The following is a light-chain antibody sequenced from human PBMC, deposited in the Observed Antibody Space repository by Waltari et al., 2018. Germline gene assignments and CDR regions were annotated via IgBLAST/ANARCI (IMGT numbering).Light chain of an antibody. CDR3: QHYISYSPT. V-gene: IGKV1-5*03. J-gene: IGKJ1*01. CDR2: KAS. Sequence: DIQMTQSPSTLSASVGDRVTITCRASQSISSWLAWYQQRPGKAPNLLIYKASSLESGVPSRFSGSGSGTEFTLTISSLQPDDFATYYCQHYISYSPTFGQGTKVEIK. CDR1: QSISSW.